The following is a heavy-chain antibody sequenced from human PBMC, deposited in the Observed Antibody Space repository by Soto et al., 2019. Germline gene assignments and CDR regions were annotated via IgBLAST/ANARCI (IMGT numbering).Heavy chain of an antibody. CDR3: ARERKDYYESSGYIWFDP. CDR2: IYYSGST. Sequence: SETLSLTCTVSGGSISSYYWSWIRQPPGKGLEWIGYIYYSGSTNYNPSLKSRVTISVDTSKNQFSLKLSSVTAADTAVYYCARERKDYYESSGYIWFDPRRQGSLVTVSS. CDR1: GGSISSYY. J-gene: IGHJ5*02. V-gene: IGHV4-59*01. D-gene: IGHD3-22*01.